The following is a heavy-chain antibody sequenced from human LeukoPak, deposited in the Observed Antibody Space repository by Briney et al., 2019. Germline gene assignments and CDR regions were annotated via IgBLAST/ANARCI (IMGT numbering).Heavy chain of an antibody. CDR3: AKEESGSSYPYYYYYMDV. D-gene: IGHD1-26*01. Sequence: PGGSLRLSCAASGFTFTDYRMSWVRQAPGKGLEWVSAIIGSGGSTYYADSVKGRCTISRDNSKNTLYLQLNSLRAEDTAVYFCAKEESGSSYPYYYYYMDVWGKGTTVTVSS. CDR1: GFTFTDYR. J-gene: IGHJ6*03. CDR2: IIGSGGST. V-gene: IGHV3-23*01.